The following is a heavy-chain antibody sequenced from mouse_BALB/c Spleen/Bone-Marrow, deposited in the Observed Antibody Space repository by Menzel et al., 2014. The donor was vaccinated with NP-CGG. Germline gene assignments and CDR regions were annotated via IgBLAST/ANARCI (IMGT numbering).Heavy chain of an antibody. D-gene: IGHD5-1-1*01. CDR3: ARWRYPYAMDY. CDR2: INPYNDGT. J-gene: IGHJ4*01. Sequence: VQLQQSGPELVKPGASVKMSCKASGYTFTSYVMHWVKQRPGQGLEWIGYINPYNDGTKYNEKFKGKATLTSDKSSSTAYMELSSLTSEDSAVYYCARWRYPYAMDYWGQGTSVTVSS. CDR1: GYTFTSYV. V-gene: IGHV1-14*01.